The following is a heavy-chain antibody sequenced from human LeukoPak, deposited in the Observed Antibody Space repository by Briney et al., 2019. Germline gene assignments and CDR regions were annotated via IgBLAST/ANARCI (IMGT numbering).Heavy chain of an antibody. V-gene: IGHV1-3*01. CDR1: GYTFTSYG. D-gene: IGHD3-10*01. J-gene: IGHJ3*02. Sequence: ASVKVSYKASGYTFTSYGISWVRQAPGQGLEWMGWINAGNGNTKYSQKFQGRVTITRDTSASTAYMELSSLRSEDTAVYYCALWFGESFDIWGQGTMVTVSS. CDR3: ALWFGESFDI. CDR2: INAGNGNT.